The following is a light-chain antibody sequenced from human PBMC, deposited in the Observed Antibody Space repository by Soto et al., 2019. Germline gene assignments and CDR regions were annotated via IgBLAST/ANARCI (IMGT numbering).Light chain of an antibody. CDR1: SSDAGGYNY. J-gene: IGLJ2*01. Sequence: QSALTQPASVSGSPGQSITISCTGTSSDAGGYNYVSWYQQHPGKAPKVMIYEVTNRPSGVSNRFSGSKSGNTASLTISGLQAEDEADYYCSSYTTSSTLGVLFGGGTKLTVL. CDR3: SSYTTSSTLGVL. V-gene: IGLV2-14*01. CDR2: EVT.